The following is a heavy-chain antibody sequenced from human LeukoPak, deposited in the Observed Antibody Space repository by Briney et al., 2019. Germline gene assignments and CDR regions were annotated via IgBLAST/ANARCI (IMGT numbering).Heavy chain of an antibody. D-gene: IGHD3-3*01. CDR3: ARINAQSHNFWSGYPRGWFDP. J-gene: IGHJ5*02. CDR2: IKQDGGEK. Sequence: GGSLRLSCAASGFTFTTYWMTWVRQAPGKGLEWVANIKQDGGEKYYVDSVKGRFTISRDNAKNSLYLEMNSVRAEDTAVYYCARINAQSHNFWSGYPRGWFDPWGQGTLVTVSS. CDR1: GFTFTTYW. V-gene: IGHV3-7*01.